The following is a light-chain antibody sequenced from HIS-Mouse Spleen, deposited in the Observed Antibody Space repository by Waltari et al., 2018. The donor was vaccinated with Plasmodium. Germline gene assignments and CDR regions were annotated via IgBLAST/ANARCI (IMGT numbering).Light chain of an antibody. Sequence: DIQITQSPSTLSASVEDRVTIPCRASQSISSWLAWYQQKPGKAPKLLIYKASSLESGVPSRFSGSGSGTEFTLTISSLQPDDFATYYCQQYNLYTFGQGTKLEIK. J-gene: IGKJ2*01. CDR3: QQYNLYT. CDR2: KAS. CDR1: QSISSW. V-gene: IGKV1-5*03.